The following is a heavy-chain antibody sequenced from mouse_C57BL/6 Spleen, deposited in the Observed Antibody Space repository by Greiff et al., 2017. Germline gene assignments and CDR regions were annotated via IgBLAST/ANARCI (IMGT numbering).Heavy chain of an antibody. J-gene: IGHJ3*01. CDR1: GYTFTDYY. CDR3: ARFYYGSFAY. CDR2: ITPNNGGP. V-gene: IGHV1-26*01. Sequence: EVQLQQSGPELVKPGASVKISCKASGYTFTDYYMNWVKQSHGKSLEWIGVITPNNGGPSYNQKFKGKATLTVDKSSSTAYMELRSLTSEDSAVYYCARFYYGSFAYWGQGTLGTVSA. D-gene: IGHD1-1*01.